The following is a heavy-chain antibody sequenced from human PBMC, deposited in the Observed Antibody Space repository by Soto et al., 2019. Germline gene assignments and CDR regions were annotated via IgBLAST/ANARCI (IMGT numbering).Heavy chain of an antibody. D-gene: IGHD2-2*01. CDR3: ATVLSRYCTSTSCRQFDY. Sequence: ASVKVSFKVSGYTLTELSMHWVRQAPGKGLEWMGGFDPEDGETIYAQKFQGRVTMTEDTSTDTAYMELSSLRSEDTAVYYCATVLSRYCTSTSCRQFDYWGQGTLVTVSS. CDR2: FDPEDGET. CDR1: GYTLTELS. V-gene: IGHV1-24*01. J-gene: IGHJ4*02.